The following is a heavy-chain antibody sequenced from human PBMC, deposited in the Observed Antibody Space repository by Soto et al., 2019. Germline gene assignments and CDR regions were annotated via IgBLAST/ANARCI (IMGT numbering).Heavy chain of an antibody. CDR1: GYTFISYG. Sequence: QVQLVQSGAEVKKTGASVEVSCKASGYTFISYGISWVRQAPGQGLEWMGWISPYNGKTYNAQKFQGRITMTTDTTKNPAHLEAGKLRTCRNGRYFCAGGGFNPKLAGLLGTWGSGLGNGLRGQGTLVTVSS. D-gene: IGHD6-19*01. J-gene: IGHJ4*02. CDR3: AGGGFNPKLAGLLGTWGSGLGNGL. V-gene: IGHV1-18*01. CDR2: ISPYNGKT.